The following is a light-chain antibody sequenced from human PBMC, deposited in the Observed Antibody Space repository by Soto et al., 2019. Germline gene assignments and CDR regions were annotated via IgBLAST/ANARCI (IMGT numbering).Light chain of an antibody. J-gene: IGKJ1*01. CDR3: QQYNNLPWT. CDR1: QSVSNN. V-gene: IGKV3D-15*01. CDR2: GAS. Sequence: EIVFTQSPCTLSLSTGERATLSCRASQSVSNNYLAWYQQKPGQAPRLLIYGASNRATGIPDRFSGSGSGTEFTLTISSLQSEDFAVYYCQQYNNLPWTFGQGTKVDIK.